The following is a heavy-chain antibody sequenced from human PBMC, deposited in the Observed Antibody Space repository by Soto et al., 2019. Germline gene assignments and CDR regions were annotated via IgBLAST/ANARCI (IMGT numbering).Heavy chain of an antibody. V-gene: IGHV4-31*03. Sequence: QVQLQESGPGLVKPSQTLSLTCTVSGGSISSGGYYWSWIRQHPGKGLEWIGYIYYSGSTYDNPSLKRRVTISVDTSKNQFSLKLSSVTAADTAVYYCARTIAAAGHDAFDIWGQGTMVTVSS. D-gene: IGHD6-13*01. CDR1: GGSISSGGYY. CDR2: IYYSGST. CDR3: ARTIAAAGHDAFDI. J-gene: IGHJ3*02.